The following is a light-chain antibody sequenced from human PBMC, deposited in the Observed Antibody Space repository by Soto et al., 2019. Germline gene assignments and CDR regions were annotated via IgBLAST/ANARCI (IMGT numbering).Light chain of an antibody. J-gene: IGKJ2*01. V-gene: IGKV3-11*01. CDR2: DAS. CDR1: QRVSSY. CDR3: KQRSNWPPYT. Sequence: EIVLTQSPATLSLSPGERATLSCRASQRVSSYLAWYQQKPGQAPRLLIYDASNRATGIPPRFSGSGSGTDFTLTISSLEPEDFAVYYCKQRSNWPPYTFGQGTKLEIK.